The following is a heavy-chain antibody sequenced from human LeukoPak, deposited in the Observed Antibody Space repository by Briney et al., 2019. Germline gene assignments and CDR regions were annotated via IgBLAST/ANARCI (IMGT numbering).Heavy chain of an antibody. V-gene: IGHV4-34*01. CDR1: GGSFSGYY. CDR2: INHSGST. D-gene: IGHD1-7*01. J-gene: IGHJ4*02. CDR3: ARRYNCNYEFDY. Sequence: SETLSLTCAVYGGSFSGYYWSWIRQPSGKGLEWIGEINHSGSTNYNPSLKSRVTISVDTSKNQFSLKLSSVTAADTAVYYCARRYNCNYEFDYWGQGTLVTVSS.